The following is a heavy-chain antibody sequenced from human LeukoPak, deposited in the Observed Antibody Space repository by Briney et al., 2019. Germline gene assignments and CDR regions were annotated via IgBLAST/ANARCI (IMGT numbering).Heavy chain of an antibody. CDR2: IYYSGST. Sequence: SSETLSLTCTVSGGSISSSSYYWGWIRQPPGKGLEWIGSIYYSGSTYYNPSLKGRVTISVDTSKNQFSLKLSSVTAADTAVYYCASIPVITMIVVNGGYYFDYWGQGTLVTVSS. CDR3: ASIPVITMIVVNGGYYFDY. CDR1: GGSISSSSYY. V-gene: IGHV4-39*01. D-gene: IGHD3-22*01. J-gene: IGHJ4*02.